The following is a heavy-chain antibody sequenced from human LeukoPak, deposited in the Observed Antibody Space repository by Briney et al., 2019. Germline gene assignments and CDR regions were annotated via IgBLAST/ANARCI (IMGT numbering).Heavy chain of an antibody. CDR1: GGSISSYY. D-gene: IGHD5-12*01. CDR3: ARQGDSGYDY. J-gene: IGHJ4*02. V-gene: IGHV4-4*09. CDR2: IYTSGST. Sequence: SETLSLTCTASGGSISSYYWSWIRQPPGKGLEWIGYIYTSGSTNYNPSLKSRVTISVDTSKNQVSLKLSSVTAADTAVHYCARQGDSGYDYWGQGTLVTVSS.